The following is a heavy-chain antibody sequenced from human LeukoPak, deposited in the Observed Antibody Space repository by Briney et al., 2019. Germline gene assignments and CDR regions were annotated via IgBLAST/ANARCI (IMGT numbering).Heavy chain of an antibody. CDR3: ARRVGESHAFDI. Sequence: ASVKLSCKASGGTFSSHAISWGRQAPGQGLGWMWGIFLIFGTATNAQKFQGRVTITADESTSTAYMELSSLRSEDTAVYYCARRVGESHAFDIWGQGTMVTVSS. CDR1: GGTFSSHA. V-gene: IGHV1-69*13. CDR2: IFLIFGTA. J-gene: IGHJ3*02. D-gene: IGHD3-10*01.